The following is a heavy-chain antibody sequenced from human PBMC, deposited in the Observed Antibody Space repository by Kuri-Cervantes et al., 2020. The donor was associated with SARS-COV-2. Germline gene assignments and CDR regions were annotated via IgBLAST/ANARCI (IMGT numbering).Heavy chain of an antibody. Sequence: LRLSCTVSGGSISSGDYYWSWIRQPAGKGLEWIGRIYTSGSTNYNPSPKSRVTMSVDTSKNQFSLKLSSVTAADTAVYYCARGDYGDHPYYFDYWGQGTLVTVSS. D-gene: IGHD4-17*01. CDR2: IYTSGST. J-gene: IGHJ4*02. CDR3: ARGDYGDHPYYFDY. CDR1: GGSISSGDYY. V-gene: IGHV4-61*02.